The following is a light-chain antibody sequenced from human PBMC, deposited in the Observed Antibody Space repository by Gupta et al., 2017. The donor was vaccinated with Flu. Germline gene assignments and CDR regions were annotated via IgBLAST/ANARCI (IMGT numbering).Light chain of an antibody. Sequence: LSLSPGERATLSCRASQSVTSSYLAWYQQKPGKAPRLLSYGASSRATGIPDRFSGSGSGTDFTLTIKRLEAEDFAVYYCQQYDDSPPVYTFGQGTKLEIK. J-gene: IGKJ2*01. CDR1: QSVTSSY. CDR3: QQYDDSPPVYT. V-gene: IGKV3-20*01. CDR2: GAS.